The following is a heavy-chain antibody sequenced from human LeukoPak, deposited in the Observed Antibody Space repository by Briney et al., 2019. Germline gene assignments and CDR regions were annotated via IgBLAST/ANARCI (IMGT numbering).Heavy chain of an antibody. D-gene: IGHD3-10*01. V-gene: IGHV4-39*07. CDR2: INHSGST. CDR3: ARGRAYYGSGSYRDY. CDR1: GGSISSSSYY. Sequence: SETLSLTCTVSGGSISSSSYYWSWIRQPPGKGLEWIGEINHSGSTNYNPSLKSRVTISVDTSKNQFSLKLSSVTAADTAVYYCARGRAYYGSGSYRDYWGQGTLVTVSS. J-gene: IGHJ4*02.